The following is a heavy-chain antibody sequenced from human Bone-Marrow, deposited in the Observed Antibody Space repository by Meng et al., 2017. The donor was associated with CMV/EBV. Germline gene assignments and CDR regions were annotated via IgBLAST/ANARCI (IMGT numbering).Heavy chain of an antibody. V-gene: IGHV4-59*08. Sequence: SETLSLTCTVSGGSISSYYWSWIRQPPGKGLEWIGYIYYSGSTNYNPSLKSRVTISVDTSKNQFSLKLSSVTAADTAVYYCARPNRGSYMRNGFDIWGQGTMVTVSS. J-gene: IGHJ3*02. CDR1: GGSISSYY. CDR3: ARPNRGSYMRNGFDI. CDR2: IYYSGST. D-gene: IGHD1-26*01.